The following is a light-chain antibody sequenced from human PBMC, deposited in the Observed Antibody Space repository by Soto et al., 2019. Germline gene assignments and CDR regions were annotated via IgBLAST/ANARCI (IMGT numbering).Light chain of an antibody. J-gene: IGLJ1*01. CDR1: SSDIGSYNR. CDR3: NSFTTSSTYV. CDR2: EVN. Sequence: QSALTQPASVSGSPGQSITISCTGTSSDIGSYNRVSWYQQPPGTAPKLIIYEVNTRPSGVPVRFSGSKSGNTASLTISGLQAEDEADYYCNSFTTSSTYVFGTGTKLTVL. V-gene: IGLV2-18*02.